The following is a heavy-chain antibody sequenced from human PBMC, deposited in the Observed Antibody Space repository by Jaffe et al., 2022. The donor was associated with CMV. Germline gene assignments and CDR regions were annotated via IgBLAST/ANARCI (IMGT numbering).Heavy chain of an antibody. CDR3: AKVSYGDYGDWGAFDI. Sequence: EVQLVESGGGLVQPGRSLRLSCAASGFTFDDYAMHWVRQAPGKGLEWVSGISWNSGSIGYADSVKGRFTISRDNAKNSLYLQMNSLRAEDTALYYCAKVSYGDYGDWGAFDIWGQGTMVTVSS. D-gene: IGHD4-17*01. CDR2: ISWNSGSI. V-gene: IGHV3-9*01. J-gene: IGHJ3*02. CDR1: GFTFDDYA.